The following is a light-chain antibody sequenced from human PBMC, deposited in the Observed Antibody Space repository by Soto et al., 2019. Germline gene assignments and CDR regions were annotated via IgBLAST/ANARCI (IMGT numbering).Light chain of an antibody. CDR1: QSVDSSY. CDR2: STS. V-gene: IGKV3-20*01. J-gene: IGKJ2*01. CDR3: HQYGTPPRT. Sequence: EMVYTQSPGTQSLSPGEKATLSCRASQSVDSSYLAWYQQRPGQAPRLHIYSTSRGATRIPDRFSGRGSGTDFSLPISRLEPEDFAVSYCHQYGTPPRTFGQRTKLE.